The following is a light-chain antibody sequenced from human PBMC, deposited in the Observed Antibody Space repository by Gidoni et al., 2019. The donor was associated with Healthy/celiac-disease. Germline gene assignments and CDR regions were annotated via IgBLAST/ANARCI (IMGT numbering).Light chain of an antibody. Sequence: DIQMTQPPSTLSASVGDRVTITCRASQSISSWLAWYQQKPGKAPKLLIYKASSLESGVPSRFSGSGSGTEFTLTISSLQPDDFATYYCQQYNSYLLTFXGXTKVEIK. CDR1: QSISSW. CDR3: QQYNSYLLT. V-gene: IGKV1-5*03. J-gene: IGKJ4*01. CDR2: KAS.